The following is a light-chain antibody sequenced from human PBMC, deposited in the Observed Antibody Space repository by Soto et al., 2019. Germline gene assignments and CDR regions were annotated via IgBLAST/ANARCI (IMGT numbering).Light chain of an antibody. J-gene: IGLJ2*01. CDR1: TSDVGVYNY. Sequence: QSVLTQPPSASGTPGQSVTIPRTGTTSDVGVYNYVSWYQQHPGKAPKLMIYEVSRRPSGVPDRFSGSKSGNTASLTVSGLQAEDESEYYCSSNAGSNHVVFGGGTKLTVL. CDR3: SSNAGSNHVV. CDR2: EVS. V-gene: IGLV2-8*01.